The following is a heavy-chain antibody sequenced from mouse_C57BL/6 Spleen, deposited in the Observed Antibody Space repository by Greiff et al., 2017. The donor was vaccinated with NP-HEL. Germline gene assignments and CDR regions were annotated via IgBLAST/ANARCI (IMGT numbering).Heavy chain of an antibody. CDR1: GYTFTSYW. CDR3: ASIVGYDYGFDY. Sequence: QVQLKQPGAELVKPGASVQMSCKASGYTFTSYWITWVKQRPGQGLEWIGDISPGSGSTNYNEKFKSKATLTVDTSSSTAYMQLSSLTSEDSAVDYCASIVGYDYGFDYWGQGTTLTVSS. CDR2: ISPGSGST. J-gene: IGHJ2*01. D-gene: IGHD2-4*01. V-gene: IGHV1-55*01.